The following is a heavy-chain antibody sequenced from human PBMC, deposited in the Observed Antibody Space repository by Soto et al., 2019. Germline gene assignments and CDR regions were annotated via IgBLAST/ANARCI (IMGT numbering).Heavy chain of an antibody. D-gene: IGHD3-9*01. Sequence: QVQLVQSGAEVKKPGASVKVSCKASGYTFTNYYIHWVRQAPGQGLEWMGIINPSGGSTTYAQRFQGRVTMTRDTSTSTVCMELSSLRSEDTAVYYCARGYYDFLTGHPTGPNFDYWGQGTLVTVSS. V-gene: IGHV1-46*01. CDR3: ARGYYDFLTGHPTGPNFDY. J-gene: IGHJ4*02. CDR1: GYTFTNYY. CDR2: INPSGGST.